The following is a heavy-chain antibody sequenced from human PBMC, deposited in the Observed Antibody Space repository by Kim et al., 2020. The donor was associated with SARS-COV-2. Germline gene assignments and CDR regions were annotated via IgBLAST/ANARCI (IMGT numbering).Heavy chain of an antibody. CDR2: ISWNSGSI. D-gene: IGHD6-13*01. J-gene: IGHJ4*02. CDR1: GFTFDDYA. CDR3: AKDWSYSSSWYSFDY. V-gene: IGHV3-9*01. Sequence: GGSLRLSCAASGFTFDDYAMHWVRQAPGKGLEWVSGISWNSGSIGYADSVKGRFTISRDNAKNTLYLQMNSLRAEDTALYYCAKDWSYSSSWYSFDYWGQGTLVTVSS.